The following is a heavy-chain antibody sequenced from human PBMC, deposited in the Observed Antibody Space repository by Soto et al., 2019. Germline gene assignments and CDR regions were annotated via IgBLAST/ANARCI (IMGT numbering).Heavy chain of an antibody. Sequence: PSETLSLTCTVSGGSISSSSYYWGWIRQPPGKGLEWIGSIYYSGSTYYNPSLKSRVTISVDTSKNQFSLKLSSVTAADTAVYYCARRRSSGSYDPLYDYYGMDVWGQGTMVTVSS. V-gene: IGHV4-39*01. J-gene: IGHJ6*02. CDR1: GGSISSSSYY. CDR3: ARRRSSGSYDPLYDYYGMDV. D-gene: IGHD3-10*01. CDR2: IYYSGST.